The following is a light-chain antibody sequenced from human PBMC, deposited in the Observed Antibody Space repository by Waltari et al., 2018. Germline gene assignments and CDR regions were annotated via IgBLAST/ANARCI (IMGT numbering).Light chain of an antibody. CDR1: SSNIGSNT. Sequence: QSVLTQPPSASGTPGQRVTIPCSGSSSNIGSNTVNWYQPLPGTAPKLLIYSNNQRPSGVPDRFSGSKSGTSASLAISGLQSEDEADYYCAAWDDSLNGDVVFGGGTKLTVL. V-gene: IGLV1-44*01. J-gene: IGLJ2*01. CDR2: SNN. CDR3: AAWDDSLNGDVV.